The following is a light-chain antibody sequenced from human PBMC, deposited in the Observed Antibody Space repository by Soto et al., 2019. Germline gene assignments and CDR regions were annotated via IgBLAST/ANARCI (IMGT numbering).Light chain of an antibody. J-gene: IGKJ2*02. Sequence: VLTQSPGTLSLSPGERATLSCRASQTVTSNYLAWYQQKPGQAPRLLIYGASSRATDIPDRFSGSGSGSDFTLTISRLEPEDFALYYCQQYVSLPGTFGQGTKVDIK. CDR1: QTVTSNY. CDR2: GAS. V-gene: IGKV3-20*01. CDR3: QQYVSLPGT.